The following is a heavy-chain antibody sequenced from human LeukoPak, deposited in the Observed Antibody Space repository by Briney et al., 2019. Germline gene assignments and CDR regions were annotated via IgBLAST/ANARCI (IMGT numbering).Heavy chain of an antibody. V-gene: IGHV1-8*01. D-gene: IGHD2-8*01. Sequence: ASVKVSCKASGYTFTSYDINWVRQATGQGLEWMGWMNPNSGNTGYAQKFQGRVTMTRNTSISTAYMELSSLKSEDTAVYYCARNGPSADDAFDIWGQGTMVTVSS. CDR1: GYTFTSYD. J-gene: IGHJ3*02. CDR3: ARNGPSADDAFDI. CDR2: MNPNSGNT.